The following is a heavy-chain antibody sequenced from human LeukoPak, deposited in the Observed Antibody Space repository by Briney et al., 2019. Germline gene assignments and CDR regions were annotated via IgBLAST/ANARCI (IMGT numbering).Heavy chain of an antibody. J-gene: IGHJ3*02. CDR2: ISSSSSTI. V-gene: IGHV3-48*04. Sequence: PGGSLRLSCAASEFIFSSYSMNWVRQTPGKGLEWVSYISSSSSTIYYADSVKGRFTISRDNAKNSLYPQMNSLRAEDTAVYYCAREIGYGSGSYYGPDGFDIWGQGTMVTVSS. D-gene: IGHD3-10*01. CDR1: EFIFSSYS. CDR3: AREIGYGSGSYYGPDGFDI.